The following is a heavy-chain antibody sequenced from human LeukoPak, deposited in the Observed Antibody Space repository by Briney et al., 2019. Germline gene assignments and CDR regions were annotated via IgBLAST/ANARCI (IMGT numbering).Heavy chain of an antibody. D-gene: IGHD2-2*01. CDR1: GDSFSSYY. CDR2: IYSSGST. CDR3: ARETGHATSWRYWYLDL. J-gene: IGHJ2*01. Sequence: SETLSPTCTVSGDSFSSYYWSWIRRPAGKGLEWIGRIYSSGSTSHNPSLKSRVSMSIDTSKNQFSLNLSSVTAADTAVYHCARETGHATSWRYWYLDLWGRGTLVTVSS. V-gene: IGHV4-4*07.